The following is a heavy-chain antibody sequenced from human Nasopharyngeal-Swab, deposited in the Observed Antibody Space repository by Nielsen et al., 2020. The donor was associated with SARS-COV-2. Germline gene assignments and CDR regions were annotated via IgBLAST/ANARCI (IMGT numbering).Heavy chain of an antibody. CDR3: TTLHRTGWF. J-gene: IGHJ4*02. V-gene: IGHV3-15*01. Sequence: GGSLRRPCAASGFVFSSVWMSWVRQAPGKGLEWVGRMKRKADGGTVEYATAVRGRFSISRDDSRNTLFLQMNRLKTEDTAVYYCTTLHRTGWFWGQGTLVTVSS. CDR2: MKRKADGGTV. CDR1: GFVFSSVW. D-gene: IGHD6-19*01.